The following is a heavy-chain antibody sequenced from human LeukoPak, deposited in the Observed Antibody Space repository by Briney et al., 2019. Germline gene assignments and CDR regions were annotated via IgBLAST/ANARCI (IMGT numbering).Heavy chain of an antibody. CDR1: GGSISSGGYY. D-gene: IGHD6-13*01. Sequence: PSETLSLTCTVSGGSISSGGYYWSWIRQPPGKGLEWIGYIYHSGSTYYNPSLKSLVTISVDRSKNQFSLKLSSVTAADTAVYYCAREGPSYSSSWDDGWGQGTMVTVSS. CDR2: IYHSGST. CDR3: AREGPSYSSSWDDG. V-gene: IGHV4-30-2*01. J-gene: IGHJ3*01.